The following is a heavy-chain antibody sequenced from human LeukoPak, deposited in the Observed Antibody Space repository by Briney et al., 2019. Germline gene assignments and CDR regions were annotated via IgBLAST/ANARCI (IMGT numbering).Heavy chain of an antibody. CDR1: GFTSSSYA. CDR2: ISGSGGST. D-gene: IGHD2-15*01. CDR3: AKGHWSGGSCYCAIDI. Sequence: GGSLRLSCAASGFTSSSYAMSWVRQAPGKGLEWVSVISGSGGSTYYADSAKGRFTISRDNSKSTLYLQMNSLRAEDTAVYYCAKGHWSGGSCYCAIDIWGHGTMITVSS. V-gene: IGHV3-23*01. J-gene: IGHJ3*02.